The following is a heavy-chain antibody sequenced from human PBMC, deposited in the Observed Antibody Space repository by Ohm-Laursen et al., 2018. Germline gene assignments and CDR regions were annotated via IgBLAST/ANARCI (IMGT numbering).Heavy chain of an antibody. CDR1: GFTFSSYA. CDR3: AKAEMSTTYFDY. Sequence: GSLRLSCAASGFTFSSYAMSWVRQAPGKGLEWVSAASSGGSVTYYADSVKGRFTISRDNSKNTLYLQMNSLRAEDTAVYYCAKAEMSTTYFDYWGQGTLVTVSS. D-gene: IGHD5-24*01. V-gene: IGHV3-23*01. J-gene: IGHJ4*02. CDR2: ASSGGSVT.